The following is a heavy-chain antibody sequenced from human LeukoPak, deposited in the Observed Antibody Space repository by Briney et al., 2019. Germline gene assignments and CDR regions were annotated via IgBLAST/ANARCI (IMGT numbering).Heavy chain of an antibody. V-gene: IGHV3-21*01. J-gene: IGHJ4*02. D-gene: IGHD3-9*01. Sequence: GGSLRLSCAASGFTFSSYSMNWVRQAPGKGLEWVSSISSSSSYIYYADSVKGRFTISRDNSKNTLYLQMNSLRAEDTAVYYCAKDFYDILTGYYIDYWGQGTLVTVSS. CDR3: AKDFYDILTGYYIDY. CDR2: ISSSSSYI. CDR1: GFTFSSYS.